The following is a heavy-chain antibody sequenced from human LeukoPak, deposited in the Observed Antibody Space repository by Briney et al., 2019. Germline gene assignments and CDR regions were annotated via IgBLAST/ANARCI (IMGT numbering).Heavy chain of an antibody. CDR2: IKTDGSIT. CDR1: GFSFSVFW. J-gene: IGHJ4*02. V-gene: IGHV3-74*01. CDR3: ARASGEWIVALDY. D-gene: IGHD3-16*01. Sequence: GGSLRLSCAASGFSFSVFWMHWVRQVPGKGRVWVSRIKTDGSITDYADSVKGRFTISRDNAKNSLYLHMNSLRAEDTAVYYCARASGEWIVALDYWGQGSLVTVSS.